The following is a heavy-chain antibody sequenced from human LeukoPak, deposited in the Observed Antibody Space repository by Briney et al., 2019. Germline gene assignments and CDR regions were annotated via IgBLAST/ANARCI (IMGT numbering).Heavy chain of an antibody. CDR3: ARAPLSSPDRRRETSNIYYFDY. CDR1: GFTFSSYS. CDR2: ISSSSSYI. Sequence: GGSLRLSCAASGFTFSSYSMNWVRQAPGKGLEWVSSISSSSSYIYYADSVKGRFTISRDNAKNSLYLQMNSLRAEDTAVYYCARAPLSSPDRRRETSNIYYFDYWGQGTLVTVSS. D-gene: IGHD1-14*01. J-gene: IGHJ4*02. V-gene: IGHV3-21*01.